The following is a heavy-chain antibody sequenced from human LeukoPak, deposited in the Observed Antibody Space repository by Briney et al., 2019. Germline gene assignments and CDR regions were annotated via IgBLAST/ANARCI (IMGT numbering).Heavy chain of an antibody. CDR1: GGSISSYY. D-gene: IGHD6-13*01. CDR3: ARQIASAGTAGFDF. Sequence: SETLSLTCAVSGGSISSYYWSWIRQPAGKGLEWIGRIYSTGSTNYNPSLKSRVTMSVDASKNQFSLRLRSVTAADTAVYYCARQIASAGTAGFDFWGQGALVTVSS. V-gene: IGHV4-4*07. J-gene: IGHJ4*02. CDR2: IYSTGST.